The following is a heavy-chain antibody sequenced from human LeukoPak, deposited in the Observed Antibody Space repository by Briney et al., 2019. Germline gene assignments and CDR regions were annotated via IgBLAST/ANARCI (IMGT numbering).Heavy chain of an antibody. Sequence: GGSLRLSCAASGFIFNNYGLVWVRQAPGKGLEWVSAISNDGGGTTYADFVKGRFTISRDNSKNTLFLQMNSLRAEDTAVYYCAKLGGHPLHNYYVGVWGQGTTVTVSS. CDR3: AKLGGHPLHNYYVGV. D-gene: IGHD3-16*01. J-gene: IGHJ6*03. CDR1: GFIFNNYG. CDR2: ISNDGGGT. V-gene: IGHV3-23*01.